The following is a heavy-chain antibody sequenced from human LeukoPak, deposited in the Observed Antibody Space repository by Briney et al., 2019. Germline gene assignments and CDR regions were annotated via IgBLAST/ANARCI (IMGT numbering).Heavy chain of an antibody. V-gene: IGHV3-23*01. J-gene: IGHJ4*02. CDR2: ISGSGGST. CDR1: GFTFGDTW. CDR3: AKEYGASR. Sequence: GGSLGLSCAASGFTFGDTWMNWVRQAPGKGLEWVSTISGSGGSTYYADSVKGRFTISRDNAKNTLYLQMNSLRAEDTAVYYCAKEYGASRWGQGTLVTVSS. D-gene: IGHD4/OR15-4a*01.